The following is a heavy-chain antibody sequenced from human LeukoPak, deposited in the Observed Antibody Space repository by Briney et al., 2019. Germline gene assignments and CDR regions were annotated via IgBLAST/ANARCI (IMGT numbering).Heavy chain of an antibody. CDR1: GGSISSGSYY. CDR3: ARAEWLYSSSFDY. Sequence: MASETLSLTCTVSGGSISSGSYYWGWIRQPAGKGLEWIGRIYTSGSTNYNPSLKSRFTISVDTSKNQFSLKLSSVTAADTAVYYCARAEWLYSSSFDYWGQGTLVTVSS. V-gene: IGHV4-61*02. J-gene: IGHJ4*02. CDR2: IYTSGST. D-gene: IGHD6-6*01.